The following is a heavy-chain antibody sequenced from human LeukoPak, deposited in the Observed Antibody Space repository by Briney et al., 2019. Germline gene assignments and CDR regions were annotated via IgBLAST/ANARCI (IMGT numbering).Heavy chain of an antibody. CDR1: GGSISSYY. D-gene: IGHD3-22*01. CDR3: ARRQDDSSGYYFDY. V-gene: IGHV4-59*08. J-gene: IGHJ4*02. Sequence: SETLSLTCTVSGGSISSYYWSWIRQPPGKGLEWIGYIYYSGSTNYTPSLQSRVTISVDTSKNQFSLKLSSVTAADTAVYYCARRQDDSSGYYFDYWGQGTLVTVSS. CDR2: IYYSGST.